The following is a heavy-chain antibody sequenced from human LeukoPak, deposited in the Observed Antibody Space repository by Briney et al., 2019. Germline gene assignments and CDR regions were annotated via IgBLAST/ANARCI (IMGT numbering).Heavy chain of an antibody. Sequence: PGGSLRLSCAASGFTYSSYGMHWVRQAPGKGLEWVAVISYDGSNKYYADSVKGRFTISRDNSKNTLYLQMNSLRAEDTALYYCAKDISYDSSGPDYWGQGTLVTVSS. CDR1: GFTYSSYG. V-gene: IGHV3-30*18. CDR3: AKDISYDSSGPDY. J-gene: IGHJ4*02. CDR2: ISYDGSNK. D-gene: IGHD3-22*01.